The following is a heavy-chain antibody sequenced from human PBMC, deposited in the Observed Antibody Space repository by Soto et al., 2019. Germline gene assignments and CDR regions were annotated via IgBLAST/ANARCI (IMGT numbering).Heavy chain of an antibody. J-gene: IGHJ4*02. V-gene: IGHV1-8*01. CDR2: MNPNSGKT. D-gene: IGHD3-10*01. CDR1: GYTFTSYD. CDR3: ARWAYGSGSYYDY. Sequence: ASVKVSCKASGYTFTSYDINWVRQATGQGLEWMGWMNPNSGKTGYAQKFQGRVTMTRNTSISTAYMELCSLRSEETAVYYCARWAYGSGSYYDYWGQGTLVTVSS.